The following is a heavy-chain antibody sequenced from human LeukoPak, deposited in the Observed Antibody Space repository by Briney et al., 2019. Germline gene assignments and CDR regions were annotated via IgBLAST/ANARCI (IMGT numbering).Heavy chain of an antibody. CDR1: GFTFSSYG. CDR2: IWSDGSNK. Sequence: GGSLRLSCAASGFTFSSYGMHWVRQAPGKGLEWAAVIWSDGSNKYYADSVKGRFTISRDNSKNTLYLQLNSLRAEDTAVYYCARGQYYYGSGIKYYCDYWGQGTLVTVSS. J-gene: IGHJ4*02. V-gene: IGHV3-33*08. CDR3: ARGQYYYGSGIKYYCDY. D-gene: IGHD3-10*01.